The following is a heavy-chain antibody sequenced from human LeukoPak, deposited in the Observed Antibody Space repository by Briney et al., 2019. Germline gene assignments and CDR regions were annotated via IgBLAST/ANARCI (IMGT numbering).Heavy chain of an antibody. CDR3: ARGGRGYCYGSYYYYMDV. Sequence: ASVKVSCKASGYTFTSYDINWVRQATGQGLEWMGWMNPNSGNTGYAQKFQGRVTMTRNTSISTAYMELSSLRSEDTAVYYCARGGRGYCYGSYYYYMDVWGKGTTVTVSS. D-gene: IGHD5-18*01. CDR1: GYTFTSYD. J-gene: IGHJ6*03. CDR2: MNPNSGNT. V-gene: IGHV1-8*01.